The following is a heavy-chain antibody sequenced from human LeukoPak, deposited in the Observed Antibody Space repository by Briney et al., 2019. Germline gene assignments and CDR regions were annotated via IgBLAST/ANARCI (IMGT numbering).Heavy chain of an antibody. D-gene: IGHD3-16*02. CDR1: GYSISSGYY. Sequence: SETLSLTCTVSGYSISSGYYWGWIRQPPGKGLEWIGSIYHSGSTYYNPSLKSRVTISVDASKNQFSLKLSSVTAADTAVYYCARVVHDYDYVWGSYRPNWFDPWGQGTLVTVSS. CDR2: IYHSGST. V-gene: IGHV4-38-2*02. J-gene: IGHJ5*02. CDR3: ARVVHDYDYVWGSYRPNWFDP.